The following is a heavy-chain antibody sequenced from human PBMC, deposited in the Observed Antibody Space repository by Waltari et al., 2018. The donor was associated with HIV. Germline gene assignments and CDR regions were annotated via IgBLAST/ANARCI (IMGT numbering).Heavy chain of an antibody. D-gene: IGHD3-22*01. CDR2: INCNNGDT. V-gene: IGHV1-2*06. CDR3: ARECGSEDCDSRDHYFDY. CDR1: GYRFGCFY. Sequence: QVQLLQSGPEVKKPGASVKVSCKTSGYRFGCFYIHWVRPAPGQGLEWLGRINCNNGDTNYAQKFRGRVTITRDTSVSTAYMELSSLQSDDTALYYCARECGSEDCDSRDHYFDYWGQGPLVTVSS. J-gene: IGHJ4*02.